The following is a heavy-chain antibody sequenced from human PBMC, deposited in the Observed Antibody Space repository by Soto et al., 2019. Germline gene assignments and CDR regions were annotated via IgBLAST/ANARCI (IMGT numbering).Heavy chain of an antibody. D-gene: IGHD5-18*01. CDR3: AKWDGYGDH. Sequence: EVQLLESGGDLVQPGGSLRLSCAASGFSFSSYSFTWVRQAPGKGLEWVAGISIGGDKTWHADSVKGRFTISRDNSKNTVYLQTKSLRVDDTAVYYCAKWDGYGDHWGQGTLVTVSS. J-gene: IGHJ5*02. V-gene: IGHV3-23*01. CDR1: GFSFSSYS. CDR2: ISIGGDKT.